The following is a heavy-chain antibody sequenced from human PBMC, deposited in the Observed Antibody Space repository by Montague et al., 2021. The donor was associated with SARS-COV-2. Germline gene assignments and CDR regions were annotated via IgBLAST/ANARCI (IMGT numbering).Heavy chain of an antibody. D-gene: IGHD5-18*01. V-gene: IGHV4-39*01. J-gene: IGHJ4*02. CDR1: GGSISGNSYY. CDR3: VCVDTAVVTFDY. Sequence: SETLSLTCTVSGGSISGNSYYWGWIRQPPGKGLQWIGGVHYGGSTYYNPSLKNRVTTSVDTSKNQFSLRLSSVTAADTALYYCVCVDTAVVTFDYWGQGTLVTVSS. CDR2: VHYGGST.